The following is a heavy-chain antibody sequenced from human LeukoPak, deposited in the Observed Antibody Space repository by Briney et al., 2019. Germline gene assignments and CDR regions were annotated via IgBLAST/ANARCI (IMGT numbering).Heavy chain of an antibody. CDR3: AHLTLTYFDY. CDR1: EFSLSTSAVG. V-gene: IGHV2-5*02. Sequence: SGPTLVNPTQTLTLTCAFSEFSLSTSAVGVGWIRQPPGKALEWLALIYWDDHMRYSPSLKSRLTITKDTSKNHVVLTMANLDPVDTATYFCAHLTLTYFDYWGQGTLVTVSS. CDR2: IYWDDHM. J-gene: IGHJ4*02.